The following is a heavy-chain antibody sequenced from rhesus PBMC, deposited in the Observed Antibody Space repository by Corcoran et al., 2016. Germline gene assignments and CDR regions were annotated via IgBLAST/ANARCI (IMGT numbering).Heavy chain of an antibody. V-gene: IGHV3-54*02. CDR3: VKSGRTGYYIPYFDY. J-gene: IGHJ4*01. CDR2: IWYYGSKK. D-gene: IGHD3-3*01. CDR1: GFTFSSYG. Sequence: EVQLVESGGGLVQPGGSLRLSCAASGFTFSSYGMHWFRQAPAKGLEWVAVIWYYGSKKYYADSVKDRFTISRDNSKNMLYLQMNNLRVEDMAVYYCVKSGRTGYYIPYFDYWGQGVLVTVSS.